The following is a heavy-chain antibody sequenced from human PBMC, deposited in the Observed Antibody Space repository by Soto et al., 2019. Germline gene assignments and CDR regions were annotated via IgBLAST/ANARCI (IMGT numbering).Heavy chain of an antibody. CDR3: ARDRCSGGSCYAPGGEAFDI. J-gene: IGHJ3*02. V-gene: IGHV3-21*01. D-gene: IGHD2-15*01. CDR1: GFTFSSYS. Sequence: EVQLVESGGGLVKPGGSLRLSCAASGFTFSSYSMNWVRQAPGKGLEWVSSISSSSSYIYYADSVKGRFTISRDNDKNSLYLQMNILRAEDTAVYYCARDRCSGGSCYAPGGEAFDIWGQGTMVTVSS. CDR2: ISSSSSYI.